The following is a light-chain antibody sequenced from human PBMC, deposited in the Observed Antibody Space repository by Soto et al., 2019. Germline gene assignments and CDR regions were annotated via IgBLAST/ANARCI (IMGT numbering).Light chain of an antibody. CDR3: QQRSNWLIS. CDR1: QSVSGY. V-gene: IGKV3-11*01. J-gene: IGKJ3*01. Sequence: EMVLSRSPATLSLSPGERATLSCRASQSVSGYLAWYQQKPGQAPRLLIYDGSHRAAGIPSRFSGSGSGTDFTLTISGLEPEDFAVYYCQQRSNWLISFGPGTKVDIK. CDR2: DGS.